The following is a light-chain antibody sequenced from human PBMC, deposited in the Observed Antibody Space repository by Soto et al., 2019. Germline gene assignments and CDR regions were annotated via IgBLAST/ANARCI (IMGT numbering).Light chain of an antibody. CDR3: GTWDSSLSALVV. CDR1: SSNIGNNY. J-gene: IGLJ2*01. Sequence: QSVLTQPPSVSAAPGQKVTTSCSGSSSNIGNNYVSWYQQLPGTAPKLLIYENNKRPSGIPDRFSGSKSGTSATLGITGLLTGDEADYYCGTWDSSLSALVVFGGGTQLTVL. CDR2: ENN. V-gene: IGLV1-51*02.